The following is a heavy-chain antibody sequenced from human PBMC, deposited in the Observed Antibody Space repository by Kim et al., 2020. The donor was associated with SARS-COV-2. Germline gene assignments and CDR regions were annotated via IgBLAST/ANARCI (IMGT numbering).Heavy chain of an antibody. J-gene: IGHJ4*02. CDR1: GFTFSSYS. CDR3: ARTDTYCYDSSGYYYFDY. CDR2: ISSSSSTI. V-gene: IGHV3-48*02. Sequence: GGSLRLSCAASGFTFSSYSMNWVRQAPGKGLEWVSYISSSSSTIYYADSVKGRFTISRDNAKNSLYLQMNSLRDEDTAVYYCARTDTYCYDSSGYYYFDYWGSGTLVTVS. D-gene: IGHD3-22*01.